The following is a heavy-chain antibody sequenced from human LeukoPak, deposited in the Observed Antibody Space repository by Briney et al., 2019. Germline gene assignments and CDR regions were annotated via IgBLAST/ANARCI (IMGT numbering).Heavy chain of an antibody. J-gene: IGHJ5*02. D-gene: IGHD3-10*01. CDR3: ARRLQDPLVRGVNGDNWFDP. V-gene: IGHV1-69*05. CDR2: IIPIFGTA. CDR1: GGTFGSYA. Sequence: SVKVSCKASGGTFGSYAISWVRQAPGQGLEWMGGIIPIFGTANYAQKFQGRVTITTDESTSTAYMELSSLRSEDTAVYYCARRLQDPLVRGVNGDNWFDPWGQGTLVTVSS.